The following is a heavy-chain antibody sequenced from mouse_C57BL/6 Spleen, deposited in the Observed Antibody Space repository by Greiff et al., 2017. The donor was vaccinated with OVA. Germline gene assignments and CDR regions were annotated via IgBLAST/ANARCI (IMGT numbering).Heavy chain of an antibody. CDR3: AITTVVATPFAY. J-gene: IGHJ3*01. Sequence: VQLQQSGAELARPGASVKMSCKASGYTFTSYTMHWVKQRPGQGLEWIGYINPSSGYTKYNQKFKDKATLTADESSSTAYMQLSSLTSEDSAVYYCAITTVVATPFAYWGQGTLVTVSA. CDR1: GYTFTSYT. CDR2: INPSSGYT. V-gene: IGHV1-4*01. D-gene: IGHD1-1*01.